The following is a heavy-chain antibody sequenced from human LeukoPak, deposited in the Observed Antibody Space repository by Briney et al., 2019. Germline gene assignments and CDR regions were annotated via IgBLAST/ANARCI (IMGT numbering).Heavy chain of an antibody. J-gene: IGHJ6*02. V-gene: IGHV3-23*01. Sequence: GGSLRLSCAASGFTFSSYAMSWVRQAPGKGLEWVSALSGSGANTYYADSVKGRFTISRDNSKNTLYLQVNSLRAEDTAVYYCAKGVGCSGGTCYSGHGMDVWGQGATVTVSS. CDR2: LSGSGANT. D-gene: IGHD2-15*01. CDR1: GFTFSSYA. CDR3: AKGVGCSGGTCYSGHGMDV.